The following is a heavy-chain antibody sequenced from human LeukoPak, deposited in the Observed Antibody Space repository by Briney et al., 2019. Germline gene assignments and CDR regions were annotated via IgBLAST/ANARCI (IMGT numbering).Heavy chain of an antibody. J-gene: IGHJ4*02. Sequence: GGSLRLSCAASEFTVSSNYMSWVRQAPGKGLEWVAVISYDGSNKYYADSVKGRFTISRDNAKNSLYLQMNSLKAEDTAVYYCAKVGDSGSSRYRDSDYWGQGTLVTVSS. CDR1: EFTVSSNY. V-gene: IGHV3-30*18. CDR2: ISYDGSNK. D-gene: IGHD6-13*01. CDR3: AKVGDSGSSRYRDSDY.